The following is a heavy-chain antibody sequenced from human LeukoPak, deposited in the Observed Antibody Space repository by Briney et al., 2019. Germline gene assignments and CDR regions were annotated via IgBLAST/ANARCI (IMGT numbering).Heavy chain of an antibody. J-gene: IGHJ6*03. D-gene: IGHD3-22*01. CDR1: GGPIFSYY. Sequence: SETLSLTCTVSGGPIFSYYWSWIRQTAGKGLERIGRLYPGVGTDYNPSLKSRVTMSVDTFKKQFALKLSAVTAADTAVYYCARLKFYDSTGYSPGHYMDVWGKGTTVTVSS. CDR2: LYPGVGT. CDR3: ARLKFYDSTGYSPGHYMDV. V-gene: IGHV4-4*07.